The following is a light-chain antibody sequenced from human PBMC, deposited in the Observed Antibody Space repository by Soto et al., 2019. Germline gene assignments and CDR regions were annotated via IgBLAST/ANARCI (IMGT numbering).Light chain of an antibody. CDR1: QSVSSSY. Sequence: EMVLTQAPGTRSLSRPGGATRSFMGSQSVSSSYLAWYLQTPGQAPTLLIYGASSRATGIPDSFSGSWSGTDFTLTISRREPQDFAMYYCQQYGSSPQTFGQGTKV. CDR2: GAS. J-gene: IGKJ1*01. V-gene: IGKV3-20*01. CDR3: QQYGSSPQT.